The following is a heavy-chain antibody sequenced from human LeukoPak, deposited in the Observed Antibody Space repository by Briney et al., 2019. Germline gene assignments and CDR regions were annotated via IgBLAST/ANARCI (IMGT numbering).Heavy chain of an antibody. J-gene: IGHJ3*02. CDR1: GFTFSAYY. CDR3: ARVLYCGGDCFDAFDI. Sequence: GGSLRLSCAASGFTFSAYYMSWIRQAPGKGLEWVSYISSSSSYTNYADSVKGRFTIPRDNAKNSLYLQMNSLRAEDTAVYYCARVLYCGGDCFDAFDIWGQGTMVTVSS. V-gene: IGHV3-11*06. CDR2: ISSSSSYT. D-gene: IGHD2-21*02.